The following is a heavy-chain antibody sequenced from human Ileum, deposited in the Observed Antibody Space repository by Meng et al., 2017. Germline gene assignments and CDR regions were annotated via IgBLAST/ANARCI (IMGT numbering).Heavy chain of an antibody. V-gene: IGHV4-59*08. CDR3: ARLLDSSDWGWFDP. D-gene: IGHD3-22*01. Sequence: QVQLQESGPGLVKPPETLALTCSGSGASISSHYWAWIRQPPGQGLEYIGYIYYRGGASYNPSLRSRVTMSVDTSKNQFSLNLSSVTAADTAVYYCARLLDSSDWGWFDPWGQGTLVTVSS. CDR1: GASISSHY. J-gene: IGHJ5*02. CDR2: IYYRGGA.